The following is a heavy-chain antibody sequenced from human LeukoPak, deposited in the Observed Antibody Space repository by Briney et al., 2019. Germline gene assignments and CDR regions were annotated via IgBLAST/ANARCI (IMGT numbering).Heavy chain of an antibody. CDR3: ARGYCSSTSCYPTSPFDP. J-gene: IGHJ5*02. CDR2: ISSSGSTI. V-gene: IGHV3-48*03. Sequence: PGGSLRLSCAASGFTFSSYEMNWVRQAPGKGLEGVSYISSSGSTIYYADSVKGRFTISRDNAKNSLYLQMNSLRAEDTAVYYCARGYCSSTSCYPTSPFDPWGQGTLVTVPS. CDR1: GFTFSSYE. D-gene: IGHD2-2*01.